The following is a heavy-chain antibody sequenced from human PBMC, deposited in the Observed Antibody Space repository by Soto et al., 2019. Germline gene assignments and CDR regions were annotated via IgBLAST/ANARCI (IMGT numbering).Heavy chain of an antibody. CDR3: ADPVPAATQYDSYAMDV. D-gene: IGHD2-2*01. Sequence: EVQLLESGGGLVQPGGSLRLSCAASGFTFSYYSMSWVRQAPGKGLEWVSHTSGSGDTTYYADSVKGRFTISRDNSKNTLYLQMNSLRAEDTAVYYCADPVPAATQYDSYAMDVCGLGPPVTVYS. CDR2: TSGSGDTT. V-gene: IGHV3-23*01. J-gene: IGHJ6*02. CDR1: GFTFSYYS.